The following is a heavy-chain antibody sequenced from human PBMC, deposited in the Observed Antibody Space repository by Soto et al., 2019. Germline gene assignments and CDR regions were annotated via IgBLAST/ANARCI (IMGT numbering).Heavy chain of an antibody. Sequence: PGESLKISCAASGFSFSNYWMSWVRQAPGKGLEWVANIKQVGSDKYYVDSVKGRFTISRDNAKSSLYLQMNSLRVEDTAVYYCARRSVAGPYGGLYFYYGLDVWGQGTTVTVSS. D-gene: IGHD6-19*01. J-gene: IGHJ6*02. CDR3: ARRSVAGPYGGLYFYYGLDV. CDR2: IKQVGSDK. V-gene: IGHV3-7*03. CDR1: GFSFSNYW.